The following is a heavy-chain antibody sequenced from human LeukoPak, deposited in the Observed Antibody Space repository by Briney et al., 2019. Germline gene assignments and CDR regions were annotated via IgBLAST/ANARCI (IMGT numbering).Heavy chain of an antibody. V-gene: IGHV3-48*01. CDR2: ISSTSGTI. CDR1: GFTFSSYS. J-gene: IGHJ4*02. Sequence: PGGSLRLSCAASGFTFSSYSMNWVRQAPGKGLEWVSYISSTSGTIFYADSVKGRFTISRDNAKNSLYLQMNSLRAEDTAVYYCARTLDYIDYWGQGTLVTVSS. CDR3: ARTLDYIDY.